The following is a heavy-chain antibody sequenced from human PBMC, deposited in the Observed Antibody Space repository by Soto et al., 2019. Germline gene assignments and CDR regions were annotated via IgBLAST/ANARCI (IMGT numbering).Heavy chain of an antibody. J-gene: IGHJ3*02. D-gene: IGHD3-3*01. CDR1: GFTFSSYA. CDR3: AESTALRFLEWLEAPAFDI. V-gene: IGHV3-23*01. Sequence: HPGGSLRLSCAASGFTFSSYAMSWVRQAPGKGLEWVSAISGSGGSTYYADSVKGRFTISRDNSKNTLYLQMNSLRAEDTAVYYCAESTALRFLEWLEAPAFDIWGQGTMVTVSS. CDR2: ISGSGGST.